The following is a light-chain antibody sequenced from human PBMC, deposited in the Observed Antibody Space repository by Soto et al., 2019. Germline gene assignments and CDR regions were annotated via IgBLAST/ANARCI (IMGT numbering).Light chain of an antibody. CDR1: QDIRKN. V-gene: IGKV1-39*01. J-gene: IGKJ3*01. CDR3: QHYSRTLRRVT. Sequence: DIQMTQSPSSLSASVGDRVTITCRASQDIRKNFNWYQQRPGKAPNLLIYAASSLQNGVPSRFSGSGSGKDFSLTINSLQPEDFATYYCQHYSRTLRRVTFGPGTKVEI. CDR2: AAS.